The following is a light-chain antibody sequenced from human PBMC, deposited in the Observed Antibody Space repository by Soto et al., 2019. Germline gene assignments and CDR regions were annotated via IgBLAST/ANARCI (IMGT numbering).Light chain of an antibody. V-gene: IGKV1-33*01. CDR3: QQYDDLPLT. Sequence: DVQMTQSPSSLSASVGDRVTMTCQASQDISNSLNWYQQKPGKAPKLLIYDASNLKTGVPSRFSGSESGTNFTLSISSLQPEDIATYHCQQYDDLPLTFGGGTKVDIK. J-gene: IGKJ4*01. CDR1: QDISNS. CDR2: DAS.